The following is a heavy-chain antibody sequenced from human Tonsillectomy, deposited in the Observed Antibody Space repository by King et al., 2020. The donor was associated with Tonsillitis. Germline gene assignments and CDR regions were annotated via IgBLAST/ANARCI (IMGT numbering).Heavy chain of an antibody. J-gene: IGHJ6*03. Sequence: VQLVESGGGVVQPGRSLRLSCAASGFIFSTYGMHWVRQAPGKGLEWVAVIWFDGRNEYYANSVKGRFTISRDNSMNTLYLQMNSLRAEDTAVYYCASSAGTFSSYYYMDVWGQGTTVTVSS. CDR1: GFIFSTYG. D-gene: IGHD6-13*01. CDR3: ASSAGTFSSYYYMDV. CDR2: IWFDGRNE. V-gene: IGHV3-33*08.